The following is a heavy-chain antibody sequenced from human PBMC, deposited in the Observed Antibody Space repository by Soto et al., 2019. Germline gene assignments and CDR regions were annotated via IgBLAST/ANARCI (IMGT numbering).Heavy chain of an antibody. CDR1: RASIYTYS. D-gene: IGHD3-22*01. CDR3: ATIVEANDY. J-gene: IGHJ4*02. Sequence: SETLSLTCTVSRASIYTYSWTWIRQPAGKGLQWIGHIYSSGSANYSPSLKSQVSMSVDSSKNQISLKLSSVTAADTAVYYCATIVEANDYWGQGTLVTVSS. V-gene: IGHV4-4*07. CDR2: IYSSGSA.